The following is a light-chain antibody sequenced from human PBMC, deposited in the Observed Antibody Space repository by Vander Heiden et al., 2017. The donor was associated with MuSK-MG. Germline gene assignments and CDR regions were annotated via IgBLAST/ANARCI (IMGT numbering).Light chain of an antibody. Sequence: DIQMTQSPSTLSASVGDRVTITCRASQSISSWLAWYQQKPGKAPKLLIYKASSLESGVPSRFSGSGSGTGFTLTISSLQPDDFATYYCQQYNSDAAFTFGPGTKVDIK. CDR2: KAS. J-gene: IGKJ3*01. V-gene: IGKV1-5*03. CDR3: QQYNSDAAFT. CDR1: QSISSW.